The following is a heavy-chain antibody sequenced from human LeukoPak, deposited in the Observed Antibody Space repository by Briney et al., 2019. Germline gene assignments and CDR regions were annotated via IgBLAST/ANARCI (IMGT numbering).Heavy chain of an antibody. CDR2: IRYDGSRK. CDR1: GFTFTNYW. V-gene: IGHV3-30*02. D-gene: IGHD4/OR15-4a*01. CDR3: AKVSLNMVNDAFDI. Sequence: GGSLRLSCAASGFTFTNYWMSWVRQAPDKGLEWVAFIRYDGSRKYYADSVKGRFTISRDNSKNTLYLQMNGLRAEDTAMYYCAKVSLNMVNDAFDIWGQGTMVSVPS. J-gene: IGHJ3*02.